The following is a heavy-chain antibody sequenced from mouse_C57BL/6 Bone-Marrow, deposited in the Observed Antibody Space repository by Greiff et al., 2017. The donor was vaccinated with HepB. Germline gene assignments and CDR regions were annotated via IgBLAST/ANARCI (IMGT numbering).Heavy chain of an antibody. D-gene: IGHD1-1*01. Sequence: VQLQQSGPELVKPGASVKISCKASGYTFTDYYMNWVKQSHGKSLEWIGDINPNNGGTSYNQKFKGKATLTVDKSSSTAYMELRSLTSEDSAVYYWARAYGSSLYYFDYWGQGTTLTVSS. V-gene: IGHV1-26*01. J-gene: IGHJ2*01. CDR3: ARAYGSSLYYFDY. CDR1: GYTFTDYY. CDR2: INPNNGGT.